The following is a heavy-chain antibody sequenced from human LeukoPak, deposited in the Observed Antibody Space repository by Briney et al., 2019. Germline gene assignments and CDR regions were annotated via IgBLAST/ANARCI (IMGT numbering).Heavy chain of an antibody. Sequence: ASVKVSCKASGYTFTSYGISWVRQAPGQGLEWMGWISAYNGNTNYAQKLQGRVTMTTDTSTSTADMELRSLRSDDTAVYYCARVGRYCSSTSCYSEDYYYYMDVWGKGTTVTISS. D-gene: IGHD2-2*01. J-gene: IGHJ6*03. CDR1: GYTFTSYG. V-gene: IGHV1-18*01. CDR2: ISAYNGNT. CDR3: ARVGRYCSSTSCYSEDYYYYMDV.